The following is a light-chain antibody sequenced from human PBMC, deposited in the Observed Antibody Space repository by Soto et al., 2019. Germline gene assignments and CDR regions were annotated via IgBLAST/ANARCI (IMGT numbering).Light chain of an antibody. Sequence: EIVLTQSPGTLSLSPGESATLSCRASQTVNSDYLAWFQQRPGQAPRLLIFATSRRATDIPDRFSGSGSGTDFTLAIRRLEPEDFAVYYCQHYGGSPLTFGQGTRLEIK. J-gene: IGKJ5*01. CDR2: ATS. CDR3: QHYGGSPLT. V-gene: IGKV3-20*01. CDR1: QTVNSDY.